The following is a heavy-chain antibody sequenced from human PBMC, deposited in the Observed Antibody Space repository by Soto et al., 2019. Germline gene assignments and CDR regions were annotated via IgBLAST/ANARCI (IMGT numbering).Heavy chain of an antibody. CDR2: ISYDGSNK. V-gene: IGHV3-30*18. Sequence: PGGSLRLSCAASGFTFSSYGMHWVRQAPGKGLEWVAVISYDGSNKYYADSVKGRFTISRDNSKNTLYLQMNSLRAEDTAVYYCAKDMGQLWFYFDYWGQGT. CDR3: AKDMGQLWFYFDY. CDR1: GFTFSSYG. D-gene: IGHD5-18*01. J-gene: IGHJ4*02.